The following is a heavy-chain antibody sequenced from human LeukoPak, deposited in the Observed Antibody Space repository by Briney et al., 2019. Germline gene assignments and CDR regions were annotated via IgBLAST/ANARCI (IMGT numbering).Heavy chain of an antibody. J-gene: IGHJ3*02. CDR2: ISWNSFNI. CDR3: AKGTRAVAGTGAFDI. D-gene: IGHD6-19*01. V-gene: IGHV3-9*03. CDR1: GFTFDDYA. Sequence: PGGSLRLSCAASGFTFDDYAMHWVRQAPGKGLEWVSGISWNSFNIDYADSVKGRFTISRDNAKNSLFLQMNTLRAEDMALYYCAKGTRAVAGTGAFDIWGQGTMVTVSS.